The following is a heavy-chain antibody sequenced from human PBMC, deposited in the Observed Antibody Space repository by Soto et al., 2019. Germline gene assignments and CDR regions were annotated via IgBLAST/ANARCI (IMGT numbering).Heavy chain of an antibody. CDR3: ARDWRTSYSSGWYKPNGNNGVWPPTIEYYYYGMDV. J-gene: IGHJ6*02. Sequence: NPSETLSLTCTVSGGTVSSGSYYWSWIRQPPGKGLEWIGYIYYSGSTNYNPSLKSRVTISVDTSKNQFSLKLSSVTAADTAVYYCARDWRTSYSSGWYKPNGNNGVWPPTIEYYYYGMDVWGQGTTVTVSS. D-gene: IGHD6-19*01. V-gene: IGHV4-61*01. CDR1: GGTVSSGSYY. CDR2: IYYSGST.